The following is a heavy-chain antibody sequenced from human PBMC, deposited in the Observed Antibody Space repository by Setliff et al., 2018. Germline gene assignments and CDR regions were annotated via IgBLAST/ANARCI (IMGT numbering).Heavy chain of an antibody. CDR1: GGSISNYY. V-gene: IGHV4-4*07. Sequence: SETLSLTCTVSGGSISNYYWSWIRQPAGKGLEWMGRICTSGSTNYNPSLKSRVTMSVDTSKNQFSLKLSSVTAADTAVYYCVRKGISALSGAFDMWGQGTMVTVSS. CDR3: VRKGISALSGAFDM. CDR2: ICTSGST. D-gene: IGHD1-26*01. J-gene: IGHJ3*02.